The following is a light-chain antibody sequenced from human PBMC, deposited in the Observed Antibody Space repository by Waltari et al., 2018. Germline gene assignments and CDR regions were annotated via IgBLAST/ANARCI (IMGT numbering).Light chain of an antibody. CDR1: SSDVGGYKF. Sequence: QSALTQPPSASGSPGQSVTISCTGTSSDVGGYKFVSWYQQHPGRAPKLMIYEVKQRPSGVPDRFSGSKCDNTASVTVSGLQAEDEADYYGSSYAGSNNLVFGTGTKVTVL. J-gene: IGLJ1*01. CDR2: EVK. V-gene: IGLV2-8*01. CDR3: SSYAGSNNLV.